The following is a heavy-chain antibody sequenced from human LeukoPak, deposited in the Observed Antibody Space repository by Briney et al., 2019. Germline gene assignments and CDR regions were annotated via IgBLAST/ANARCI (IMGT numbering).Heavy chain of an antibody. CDR1: VFTFSSHW. D-gene: IGHD2-15*01. Sequence: GGSLRLSCEASVFTFSSHWMSWVRQAPGKGLEWVASIKQDGSEKGYVDSVKGRFAISRDNAKNSLYLQMNSLRVEDTAVYYCARGRGCSTVSCYPDYWGQGTLVTVSS. V-gene: IGHV3-7*04. CDR3: ARGRGCSTVSCYPDY. CDR2: IKQDGSEK. J-gene: IGHJ4*02.